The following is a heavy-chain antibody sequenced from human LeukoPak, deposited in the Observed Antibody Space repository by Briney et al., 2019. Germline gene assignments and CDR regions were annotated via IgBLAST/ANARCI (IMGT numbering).Heavy chain of an antibody. D-gene: IGHD3-10*01. CDR1: GGSISSGSYY. J-gene: IGHJ4*02. Sequence: PSQTLSLTCTVSGGSISSGSYYWRWIRQPAGKGLEWIGRIYTSGSTNYNPSLKSRVTISVDTSKNQFSLKLSSVTAADTAVYYCARWAYYGSGSYYNPSDYWGQGTLVTVSS. CDR3: ARWAYYGSGSYYNPSDY. V-gene: IGHV4-61*02. CDR2: IYTSGST.